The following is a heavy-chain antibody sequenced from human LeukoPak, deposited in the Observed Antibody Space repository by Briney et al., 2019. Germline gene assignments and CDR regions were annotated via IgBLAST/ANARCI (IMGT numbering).Heavy chain of an antibody. V-gene: IGHV1-18*04. CDR2: ISAYNGNT. CDR3: ARGWGDYGPYYFDY. J-gene: IGHJ4*02. CDR1: GYTFTGYY. D-gene: IGHD4-17*01. Sequence: ASVKVSCKASGYTFTGYYMHWVRQAPGQGLEWMGWISAYNGNTNYAQKLQGRVTMTTDTSTSTAYMELRSLRSDDTAVYYCARGWGDYGPYYFDYWGQGTLVTVSS.